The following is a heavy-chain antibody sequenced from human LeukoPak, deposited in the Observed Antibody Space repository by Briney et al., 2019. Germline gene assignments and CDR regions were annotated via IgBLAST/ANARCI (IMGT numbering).Heavy chain of an antibody. CDR2: IYPGDSDT. CDR3: ARLFRHFRAFDY. D-gene: IGHD2/OR15-2a*01. V-gene: IGHV5-51*01. J-gene: IGHJ4*02. Sequence: GESLKISFKGSGYSFTSYWIGWVRPMPGKGLEGMGIIYPGDSDTRYSPSFQGQVTISADKSISTAYLQWSSLKTSDTAMYYCARLFRHFRAFDYWGQGTLVTVSS. CDR1: GYSFTSYW.